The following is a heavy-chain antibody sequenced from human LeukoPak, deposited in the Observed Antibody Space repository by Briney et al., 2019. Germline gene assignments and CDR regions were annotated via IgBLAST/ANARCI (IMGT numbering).Heavy chain of an antibody. D-gene: IGHD5-18*01. V-gene: IGHV1-18*01. CDR3: ARVLPRVDTAMVPYYYYGMDV. CDR1: GYTFTSYG. Sequence: ASVKVSCKASGYTFTSYGISWVRQAPGQGLEWMGWISAYNGNTNYAQKLQGRVTMTTDTSTSTAYMELRSLRSDDTAVYYCARVLPRVDTAMVPYYYYGMDVWGQGTTVTVSS. J-gene: IGHJ6*02. CDR2: ISAYNGNT.